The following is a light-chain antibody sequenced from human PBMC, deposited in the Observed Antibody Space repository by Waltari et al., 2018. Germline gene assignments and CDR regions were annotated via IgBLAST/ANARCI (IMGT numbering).Light chain of an antibody. V-gene: IGKV1-9*01. J-gene: IGKJ2*01. CDR2: AAS. CDR1: QGISPD. Sequence: IQLTQSPSSLSASVGDRVTITCRPSQGISPDLAWYQQKPGRAPNLLIYAASTLQSGVPSRFSGSGSGTDFTLTMSSLQPEDCATYYCQQLNSHPPYTFGQGTKLESK. CDR3: QQLNSHPPYT.